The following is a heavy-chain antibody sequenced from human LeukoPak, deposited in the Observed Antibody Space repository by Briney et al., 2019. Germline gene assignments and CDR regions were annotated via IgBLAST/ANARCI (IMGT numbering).Heavy chain of an antibody. Sequence: GSLRLSCAASGFTFSSYGMHWVRQAPGKGLEWVAVISYDGSNKYYADSVKGRFTISRDNSKNTLYLQMNSLRAEETAVYYCAKEGLDYGDYYFDYWGQGTLVTVSS. CDR2: ISYDGSNK. V-gene: IGHV3-30*18. CDR3: AKEGLDYGDYYFDY. J-gene: IGHJ4*02. D-gene: IGHD4-17*01. CDR1: GFTFSSYG.